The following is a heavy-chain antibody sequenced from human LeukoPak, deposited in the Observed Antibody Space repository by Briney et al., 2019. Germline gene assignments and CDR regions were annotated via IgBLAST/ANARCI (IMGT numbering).Heavy chain of an antibody. CDR1: GFIFNRYW. Sequence: GGSLRLSCEASGFIFNRYWMSWVRQAPGKGLEWVASIDQDESEKHYADSVKGRFTISRDNSKNTLYLQMNSLRAEDTAVYYCAKSGAILWFGELLSGNYYFDYWGQGTLVTVSS. J-gene: IGHJ4*02. CDR3: AKSGAILWFGELLSGNYYFDY. D-gene: IGHD3-10*01. CDR2: IDQDESEK. V-gene: IGHV3-7*03.